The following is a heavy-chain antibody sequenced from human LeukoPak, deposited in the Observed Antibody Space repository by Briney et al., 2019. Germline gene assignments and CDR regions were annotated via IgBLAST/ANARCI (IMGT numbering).Heavy chain of an antibody. V-gene: IGHV4-59*01. CDR1: GFTFSNAW. J-gene: IGHJ4*02. Sequence: GSLRLSCAASGFTFSNAWMHWIRQPPGKGLEWIGHFYYSGSTNYNPSLKSRVTISVDTSRNQFSLKLTSVTAADTAVYYCARGQGGNYYLNYFDYWGQGALVTVSS. CDR2: FYYSGST. D-gene: IGHD1-26*01. CDR3: ARGQGGNYYLNYFDY.